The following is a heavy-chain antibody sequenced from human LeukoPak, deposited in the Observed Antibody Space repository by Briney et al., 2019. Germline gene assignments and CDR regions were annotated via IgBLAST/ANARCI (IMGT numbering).Heavy chain of an antibody. CDR3: ARDQGGSYGMALGY. D-gene: IGHD1-26*01. J-gene: IGHJ4*02. CDR1: GYTFTTYG. CDR2: ISAYNGNT. V-gene: IGHV1-18*01. Sequence: ASVKVSCKASGYTFTTYGITWVRQAPGQGLEWMGWISAYNGNTNYAPKLQGRVTMTTDTSTSTAYMELRSLRSDDTAVYYCARDQGGSYGMALGYWGQGTLVTVSS.